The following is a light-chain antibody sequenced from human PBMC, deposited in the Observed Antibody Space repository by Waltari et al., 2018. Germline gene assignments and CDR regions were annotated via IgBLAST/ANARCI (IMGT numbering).Light chain of an antibody. CDR2: YVS. Sequence: QSALTPPRSVSGSPGQSVTISCPRTSRAVGGYTSVPCYQQHPGKAPKLMIYYVSKRPSGVPDRFSGSKSGNTASLTISGLQAEDEADYYCCSYAGSYTWVFGGGTKLTVL. J-gene: IGLJ3*02. V-gene: IGLV2-11*01. CDR3: CSYAGSYTWV. CDR1: SRAVGGYTS.